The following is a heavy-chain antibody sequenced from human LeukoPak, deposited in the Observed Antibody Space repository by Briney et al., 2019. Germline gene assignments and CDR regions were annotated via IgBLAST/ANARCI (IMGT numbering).Heavy chain of an antibody. J-gene: IGHJ5*02. CDR3: ARERGLELLYRFDP. CDR1: GGSISSSTDY. V-gene: IGHV4-61*01. Sequence: SETLSLTCTVSGGSISSSTDYWNWIRQPPGKGLEWIGYIYYSGSTNYNPSLKSRVSISVGTSKNQFSLRLSSVTAADTAVYFCARERGLELLYRFDPWGQGTLVTVSS. D-gene: IGHD1-7*01. CDR2: IYYSGST.